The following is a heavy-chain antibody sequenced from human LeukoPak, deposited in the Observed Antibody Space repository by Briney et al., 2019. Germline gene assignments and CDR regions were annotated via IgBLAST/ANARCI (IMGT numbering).Heavy chain of an antibody. Sequence: SETLPLTCTVSGGSISSGPYYWGWIRQPPGKGLEWIGNIYYGENTYYNPSLKSRVTISIDTSKNQFYLKLSSLTAADTAVYYCARRDDSSGYHKIFDYWGPGTLVTVSS. V-gene: IGHV4-39*01. J-gene: IGHJ4*02. CDR3: ARRDDSSGYHKIFDY. CDR1: GGSISSGPYY. D-gene: IGHD3-22*01. CDR2: IYYGENT.